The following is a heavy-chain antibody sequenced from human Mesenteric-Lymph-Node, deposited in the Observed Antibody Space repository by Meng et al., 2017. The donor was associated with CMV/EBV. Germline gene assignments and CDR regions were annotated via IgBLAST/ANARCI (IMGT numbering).Heavy chain of an antibody. Sequence: ASVKVSCKASGYTFTTYGIIWVRQAPGQGLEWMGWINPYNGNTNYEQKLQGRVTMTTDTSTSTAYMELSRLRSDDTAVYYCASVGLVDYWGQGTLVTVSS. J-gene: IGHJ4*02. V-gene: IGHV1-18*01. CDR2: INPYNGNT. CDR1: GYTFTTYG. CDR3: ASVGLVDY.